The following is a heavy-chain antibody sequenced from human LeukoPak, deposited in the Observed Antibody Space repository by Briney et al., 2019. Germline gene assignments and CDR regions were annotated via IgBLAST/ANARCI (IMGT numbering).Heavy chain of an antibody. CDR2: LNPSGGST. V-gene: IGHV1-46*01. CDR1: GYTFTSYY. Sequence: ASVKVSYKASGYTFTSYYMHWVRQAPGQGLEWMGILNPSGGSTSYAQKFQGRVTMTRDTSTSTVYMELSSLRSEDTAVYYCAREEWELSDAFDIWGQGTMVTVSS. J-gene: IGHJ3*02. D-gene: IGHD1-26*01. CDR3: AREEWELSDAFDI.